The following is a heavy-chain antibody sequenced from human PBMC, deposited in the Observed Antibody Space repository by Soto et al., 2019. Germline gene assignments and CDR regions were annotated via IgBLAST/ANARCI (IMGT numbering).Heavy chain of an antibody. CDR2: ITNSGRSA. Sequence: EVQLLESGGGLVQPGGSLRLSCAASGFTFSSYAMSWVRQAPGKGLEWVSSITNSGRSAYYADSVKGRFTISRDNSKNTLYLQMSSLRAEDTAVYYCAKRGAFNSGWVGDFDNWGLGTLVTVSS. V-gene: IGHV3-23*01. D-gene: IGHD6-19*01. CDR3: AKRGAFNSGWVGDFDN. J-gene: IGHJ4*02. CDR1: GFTFSSYA.